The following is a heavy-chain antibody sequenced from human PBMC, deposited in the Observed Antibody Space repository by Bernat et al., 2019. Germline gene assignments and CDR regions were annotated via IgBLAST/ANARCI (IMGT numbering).Heavy chain of an antibody. CDR2: ISSSSSYT. Sequence: QVQLVESGGGLVKPGGSLRLSCAASGFTFSDYYMSWIRQAPGKGLEWVSYISSSSSYTNYDGAVKWRFTISRDNAKNSLYRQMNSLRAEDTAVYYCARVRITMVRGVTYTPPDDAFDIWGQGTMVTVSS. V-gene: IGHV3-11*05. J-gene: IGHJ3*02. CDR1: GFTFSDYY. D-gene: IGHD3-10*01. CDR3: ARVRITMVRGVTYTPPDDAFDI.